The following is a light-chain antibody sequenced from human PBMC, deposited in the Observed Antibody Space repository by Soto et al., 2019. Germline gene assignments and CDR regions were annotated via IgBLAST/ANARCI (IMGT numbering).Light chain of an antibody. V-gene: IGKV3-20*01. CDR1: RIIGHNY. Sequence: DNVLTQSPDTLSVSPGDRATLSCRASRIIGHNYLAWYQQKPGQAPRLLIYATSTRATGIPDRFSGSGSVTNFTLTITRLEPEDFAVYYCQQSGISPCTFGQGTKVEIK. CDR3: QQSGISPCT. CDR2: ATS. J-gene: IGKJ1*01.